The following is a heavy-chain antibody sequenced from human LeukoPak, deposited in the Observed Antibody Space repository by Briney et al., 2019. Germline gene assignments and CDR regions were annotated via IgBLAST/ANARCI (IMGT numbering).Heavy chain of an antibody. CDR1: GFTFSSYA. Sequence: GGSLRLSCAASGFTFSSYAMSWVRQAPGKGLEWVSVISGSGGSTYYADSVKGRFTISRDNSKNTLYLQMNSLRAEDTAVYYCATRPEYCSSTSCYIDYWGQGTLVTVSS. J-gene: IGHJ4*02. CDR2: ISGSGGST. D-gene: IGHD2-2*02. CDR3: ATRPEYCSSTSCYIDY. V-gene: IGHV3-23*01.